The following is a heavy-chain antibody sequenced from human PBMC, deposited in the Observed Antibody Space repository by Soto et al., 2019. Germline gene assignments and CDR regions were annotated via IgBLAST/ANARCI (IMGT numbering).Heavy chain of an antibody. J-gene: IGHJ5*02. Sequence: QVQLQESGPGLVKPSETLTLTCTVSGGSISNGGYHWTWIRLSPGKGLEWIGYVYHTGHADYNPSLKGRLSISLDTSMNQFSLNLYSLTAADTALYYCTRERALGASMVRGARWFDPWGQGIMVTVSS. CDR3: TRERALGASMVRGARWFDP. D-gene: IGHD3-10*01. V-gene: IGHV4-31*03. CDR1: GGSISNGGYH. CDR2: VYHTGHA.